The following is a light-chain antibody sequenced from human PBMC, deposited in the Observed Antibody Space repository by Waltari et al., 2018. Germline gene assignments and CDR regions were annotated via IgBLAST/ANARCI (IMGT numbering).Light chain of an antibody. Sequence: EIVLTQSPATLSLSPGERATLSCRASQSVISYLAWYQQKPVQAPRLLIYDASNSATGIPARFSGSGSGTDFTLTMSSLEPEDFAVYYCQQRSNWVFTLGPGTKVDIK. CDR2: DAS. CDR3: QQRSNWVFT. CDR1: QSVISY. J-gene: IGKJ3*01. V-gene: IGKV3-11*01.